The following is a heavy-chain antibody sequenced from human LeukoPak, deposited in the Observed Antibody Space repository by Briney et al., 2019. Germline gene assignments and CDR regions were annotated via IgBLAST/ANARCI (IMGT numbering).Heavy chain of an antibody. CDR1: GYTFTSYA. CDR2: INAGNGNT. CDR3: ARVGVVAATGQYYFDY. Sequence: ASVKVSCKASGYTFTSYAMHWVRQAPGQRLEWMGWINAGNGNTKYSQKFQGRVTITADESTSTAYMELSSLRSEDTAVYYCARVGVVAATGQYYFDYWGQGTLVTVSS. J-gene: IGHJ4*02. V-gene: IGHV1-3*01. D-gene: IGHD2-15*01.